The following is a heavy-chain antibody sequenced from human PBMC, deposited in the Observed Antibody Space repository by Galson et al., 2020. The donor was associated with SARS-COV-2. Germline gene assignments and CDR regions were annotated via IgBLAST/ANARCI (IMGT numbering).Heavy chain of an antibody. CDR1: GGSVGGASRSYYY. CDR3: ARTEWANYYGDS. V-gene: IGHV4-61*01. CDR2: VHSTGNT. D-gene: IGHD3-22*01. Sequence: SETLSLTCTVSGGSVGGASRSYYYCNWIPQSPRKGLEWIGQVHSTGNTTSNPSLKNRGTMTIVTSKDQFSLRVTSMNAADTAISYCARTEWANYYGDSWGQGSLGTVCS. J-gene: IGHJ4*02.